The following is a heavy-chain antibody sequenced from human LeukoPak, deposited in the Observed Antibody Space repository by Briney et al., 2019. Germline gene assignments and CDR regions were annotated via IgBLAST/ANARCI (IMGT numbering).Heavy chain of an antibody. D-gene: IGHD2-15*01. CDR2: VDRTGGL. CDR3: VRDNPRCCGVVPANIDDY. CDR1: GFTLSTFT. J-gene: IGHJ4*02. V-gene: IGHV3-48*01. Sequence: GGSLRLSCAGSGFTLSTFTMNWVRQSPGKGLEWVSTVDRTGGLHYADSVRGRFTISRDNAKNSLYLQMNSLRAEDTAVYYCVRDNPRCCGVVPANIDDYWGQGTLVTVSS.